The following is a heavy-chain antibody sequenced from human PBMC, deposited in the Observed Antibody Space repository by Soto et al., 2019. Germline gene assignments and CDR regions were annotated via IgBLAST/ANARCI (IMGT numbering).Heavy chain of an antibody. V-gene: IGHV1-18*01. D-gene: IGHD3-22*01. CDR2: ISAYNGNT. CDR3: AREDYYDSSGYSSTLFDY. J-gene: IGHJ4*02. Sequence: ASVKVSCKASGYTFTSYGISWVRQAPGQGLEWMGWISAYNGNTNYAQKLQGRVTMTTDTSTSTAYMELRSLRSDDTAVYYCAREDYYDSSGYSSTLFDYCGQGTLVTVSS. CDR1: GYTFTSYG.